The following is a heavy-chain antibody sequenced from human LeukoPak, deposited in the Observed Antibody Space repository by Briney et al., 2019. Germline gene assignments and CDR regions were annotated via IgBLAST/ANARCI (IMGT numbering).Heavy chain of an antibody. J-gene: IGHJ4*02. Sequence: GSLSLSFAASGFPFSSYEMNWVRPAPGKGLEWVSYISSSGSTIYYADSVKGRFTISRDNAKNSLYLQMNSLRAEDTAVYYCASEPGPKDYWGQGTLVTVSS. V-gene: IGHV3-48*03. CDR2: ISSSGSTI. CDR1: GFPFSSYE. CDR3: ASEPGPKDY. D-gene: IGHD1-26*01.